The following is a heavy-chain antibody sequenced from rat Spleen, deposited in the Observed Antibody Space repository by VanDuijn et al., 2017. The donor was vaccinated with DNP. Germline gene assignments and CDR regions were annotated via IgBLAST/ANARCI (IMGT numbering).Heavy chain of an antibody. J-gene: IGHJ2*01. CDR2: INTDGGIT. D-gene: IGHD4-1*01. V-gene: IGHV5-25*01. Sequence: EVQLVESGGDLVQPERSLTPSCPAAGLTFTIYFMAWVSQAPTRGLEWVPFINTDGGITYYPDSVKGRFTVSRDNAENTVYLQTNSLRSEDTVTYYCAIANGNYWGQGVMVTVSS. CDR1: GLTFTIYF. CDR3: AIANGNY.